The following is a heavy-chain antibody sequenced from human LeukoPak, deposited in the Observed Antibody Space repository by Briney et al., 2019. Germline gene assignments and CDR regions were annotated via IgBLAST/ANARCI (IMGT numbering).Heavy chain of an antibody. J-gene: IGHJ5*02. CDR1: GYTFTSYY. D-gene: IGHD4-17*01. Sequence: ASVKVPCKASGYTFTSYYMHWVRQAPGQGLEWMGMINPSGGRTTYAQKFQGRVTMTRDTSTSTANIELYSLRSDDTAVYYCTRGGRDYGDTRFDPWGQGTLVTVSS. V-gene: IGHV1-46*01. CDR3: TRGGRDYGDTRFDP. CDR2: INPSGGRT.